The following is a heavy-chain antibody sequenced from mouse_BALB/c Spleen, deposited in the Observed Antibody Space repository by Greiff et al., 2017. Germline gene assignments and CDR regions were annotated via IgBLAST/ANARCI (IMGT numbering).Heavy chain of an antibody. CDR2: ISSGGSYT. V-gene: IGHV5-6*01. Sequence: EVKLVESGGDLVKPGGSLKLSCAASGFTFSSYGMSWVRQTPDKRLEWVATISSGGSYTYYPDSVKGRFTISRDNAKNTLYLQMSSLKSEDTAMYYCARKTNYYGYDYAMDYWGQGTSVTVSS. D-gene: IGHD1-2*01. CDR1: GFTFSSYG. CDR3: ARKTNYYGYDYAMDY. J-gene: IGHJ4*01.